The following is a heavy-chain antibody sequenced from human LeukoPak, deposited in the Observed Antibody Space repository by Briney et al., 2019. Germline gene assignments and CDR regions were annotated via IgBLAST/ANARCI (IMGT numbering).Heavy chain of an antibody. J-gene: IGHJ4*02. CDR3: AKPSVRSYYGGYFDY. CDR1: GFTFSIYA. CDR2: ISGSGGST. D-gene: IGHD1-26*01. V-gene: IGHV3-23*01. Sequence: GGSLRLSCAASGFTFSIYAMSWVRQAPGKGLEWVSAISGSGGSTYYADSVKGRFTISRDNSKNTLYLQMNSLRAEDTAVYYCAKPSVRSYYGGYFDYWGQGTLVTVSS.